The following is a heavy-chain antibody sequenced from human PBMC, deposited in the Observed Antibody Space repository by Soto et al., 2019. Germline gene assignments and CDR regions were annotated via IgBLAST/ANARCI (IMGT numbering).Heavy chain of an antibody. CDR1: GGTFSSYT. J-gene: IGHJ5*02. D-gene: IGHD2-2*01. CDR2: IIPILGIA. V-gene: IGHV1-69*08. CDR3: ARDCSSTSCYAYP. Sequence: QVQLVQSGAEVKKPGSSVKVSCKASGGTFSSYTISWVRQAPGQGLEWMGRIIPILGIANYAQKFQGRVTIPADKSTSPAYMELSSLRSEDTAVYYCARDCSSTSCYAYPWGQGTLVTVSS.